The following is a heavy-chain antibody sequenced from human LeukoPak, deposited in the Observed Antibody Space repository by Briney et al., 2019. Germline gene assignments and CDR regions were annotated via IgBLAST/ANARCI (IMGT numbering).Heavy chain of an antibody. CDR1: GGSISSSSYS. J-gene: IGHJ5*02. V-gene: IGHV4-39*07. Sequence: PSGTLSLTCSVSGGSISSSSYSWGWIRQPPGKGLEWIGTIYSNGNTYYTASLWRRLTISQDTSKNRFSLKMKSVTAADTAIYYCARVYSSGWYHWFDPWGPGTLVTVSS. D-gene: IGHD6-19*01. CDR2: IYSNGNT. CDR3: ARVYSSGWYHWFDP.